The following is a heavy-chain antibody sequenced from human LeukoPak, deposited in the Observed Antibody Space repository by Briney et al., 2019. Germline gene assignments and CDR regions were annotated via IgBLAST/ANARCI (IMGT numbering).Heavy chain of an antibody. D-gene: IGHD1-1*01. CDR2: INQDGSEK. J-gene: IGHJ4*02. CDR1: GFTFSSYW. V-gene: IGHV3-7*01. Sequence: GESLRLSCAASGFTFSSYWMSWVRQAPGKGLERVANINQDGSEKYYVDSVKGRFTISRDSAKNSLYLQMNSLRAEDTAVYFCARGTTDLDYWGQGTLVTVSS. CDR3: ARGTTDLDY.